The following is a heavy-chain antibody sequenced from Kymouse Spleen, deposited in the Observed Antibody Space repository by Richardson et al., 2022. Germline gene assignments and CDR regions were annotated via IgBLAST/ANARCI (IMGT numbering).Heavy chain of an antibody. CDR2: ISWNSGSI. D-gene: IGHD4-11,IGHD4-11*01. Sequence: EVQLVESGGGLVQPGRSLRLSCAASGFTFDDYAMHWVRQAPGKGLEWVSGISWNSGSIGYADSVKGRFTISRDNAKNSLYLQMNSLRAEDTALYYCAKDIGYSNFYFDYWGQGTLVTVSS. CDR3: AKDIGYSNFYFDY. J-gene: IGHJ4*02. CDR1: GFTFDDYA. V-gene: IGHV3-9*01.